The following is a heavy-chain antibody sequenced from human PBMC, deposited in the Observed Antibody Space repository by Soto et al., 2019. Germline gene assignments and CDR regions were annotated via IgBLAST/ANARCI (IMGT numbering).Heavy chain of an antibody. V-gene: IGHV4-59*01. CDR2: IYYSGST. CDR3: AREGWGYYGSESRIPTAFDI. J-gene: IGHJ3*02. D-gene: IGHD3-10*01. Sequence: SETLSLTCTVSGGSISSYYWSWIRQPPGKGLEWIGYIYYSGSTNYNPSLKSRVTISVDTSKNQFSLKLSSVTAADTAVYYCAREGWGYYGSESRIPTAFDIWGQGTMVTVSS. CDR1: GGSISSYY.